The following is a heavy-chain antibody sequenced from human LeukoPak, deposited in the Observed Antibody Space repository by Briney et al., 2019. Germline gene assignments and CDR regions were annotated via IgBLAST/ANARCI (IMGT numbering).Heavy chain of an antibody. CDR2: MNPNSGNT. Sequence: SVKISCKASGYTFNSYDINWVRQATGQGLEWMGWMNPNSGNTGYAQKFQGRVTMTRNTSISTAYMELSSLRSEDTAVYYCARGHSKYYDFWSGYRDYYYMDVWGKGTTVTVSS. CDR1: GYTFNSYD. CDR3: ARGHSKYYDFWSGYRDYYYMDV. V-gene: IGHV1-8*01. D-gene: IGHD3-3*01. J-gene: IGHJ6*03.